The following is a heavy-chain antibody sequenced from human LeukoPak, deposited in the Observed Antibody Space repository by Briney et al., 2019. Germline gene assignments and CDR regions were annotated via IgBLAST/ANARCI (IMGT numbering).Heavy chain of an antibody. CDR2: IYPYTGAT. V-gene: IGHV1-2*02. Sequence: ASVKVSCKASGYTFSGTGWYLYWLRQAPGQGLECMGWIYPYTGATHYAQKFQGRVAMTRDTSISTAYMELSRLRPDDTAVYYCARDGPAQMVDFDYWGQGTLVTVYS. D-gene: IGHD3-10*01. J-gene: IGHJ4*02. CDR3: ARDGPAQMVDFDY. CDR1: GYTFSGTGWY.